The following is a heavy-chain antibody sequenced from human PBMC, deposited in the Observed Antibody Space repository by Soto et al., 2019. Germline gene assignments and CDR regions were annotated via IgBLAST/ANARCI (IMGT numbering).Heavy chain of an antibody. CDR1: GGSFSGYY. CDR3: ARGGGMILIGQA. CDR2: INHSGST. V-gene: IGHV4-34*01. Sequence: PSETLSLTCAVYGGSFSGYYWSWIRQPPGKGLEWIGEINHSGSTNYNPSLKSRVTISVDTSKNQLSLKLSSVTAADTAVYYCARGGGMILIGQAWGQGTLVTVSS. D-gene: IGHD3-16*01. J-gene: IGHJ4*02.